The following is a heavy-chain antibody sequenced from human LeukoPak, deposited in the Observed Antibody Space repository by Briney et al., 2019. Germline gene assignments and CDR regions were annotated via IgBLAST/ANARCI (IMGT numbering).Heavy chain of an antibody. CDR1: GFTFGNFR. Sequence: LAGGSLRLSCAASGFTFGNFRMSWVRQAPGQGLEWVSYISSTSSSRNYVDSVKGRFTISRDNAKNSLYLQMNSLRAEDTAVYYCARDPGYYDSSGNYFSYALDIWGQGTMVTVSS. J-gene: IGHJ3*02. CDR2: ISSTSSSR. D-gene: IGHD3-22*01. V-gene: IGHV3-48*01. CDR3: ARDPGYYDSSGNYFSYALDI.